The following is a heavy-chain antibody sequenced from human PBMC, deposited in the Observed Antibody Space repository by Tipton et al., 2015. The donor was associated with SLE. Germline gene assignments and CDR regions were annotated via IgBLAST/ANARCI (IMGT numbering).Heavy chain of an antibody. CDR2: INHSGST. D-gene: IGHD3-10*01. Sequence: TLSLTCAVYGGSFSGYYWSWIRQPPGKGLEWIGEINHSGSTNYNPSLKSRVTISVDTSKNQFSLKLSSVTAADTAMYYCARDRVGLWFRTNYYYYYGMDVWGQGTTVTVSS. CDR3: ARDRVGLWFRTNYYYYYGMDV. V-gene: IGHV4-34*01. J-gene: IGHJ6*02. CDR1: GGSFSGYY.